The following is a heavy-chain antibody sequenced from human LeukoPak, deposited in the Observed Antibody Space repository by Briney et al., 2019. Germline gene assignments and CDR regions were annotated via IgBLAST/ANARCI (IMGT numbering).Heavy chain of an antibody. D-gene: IGHD5-12*01. J-gene: IGHJ4*02. CDR3: ARGRSWDSGYAFPLATTQIYYFDY. Sequence: SETLSLTCAVYGGSFSGYYWSWIRQPPGKGLEWIGEINHSGSTNYNPSLKSRVTISVETSKNQFSLKLSSVTAADTAVYYCARGRSWDSGYAFPLATTQIYYFDYWGQGTLVTVSS. V-gene: IGHV4-34*01. CDR1: GGSFSGYY. CDR2: INHSGST.